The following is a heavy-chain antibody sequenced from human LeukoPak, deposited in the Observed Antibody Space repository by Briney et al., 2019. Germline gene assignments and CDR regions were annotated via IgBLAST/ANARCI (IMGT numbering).Heavy chain of an antibody. V-gene: IGHV1-2*02. D-gene: IGHD4-17*01. J-gene: IGHJ4*02. CDR1: GYTFIGFY. CDR3: ARDSRTYGRTVTTSPVDY. Sequence: ASVKVSCKPSGYTFIGFYIHWLRRAPGQGLEWMGWINPNSGGTNYAQKFQGRVTMTRDTSISTAYMELSRLRSDDTAVYYCARDSRTYGRTVTTSPVDYWGQGTLVTVSS. CDR2: INPNSGGT.